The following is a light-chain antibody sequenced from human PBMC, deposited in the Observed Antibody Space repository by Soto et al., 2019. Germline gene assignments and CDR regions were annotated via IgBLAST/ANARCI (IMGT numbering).Light chain of an antibody. V-gene: IGKV3-11*01. CDR3: QQRTNWRGT. J-gene: IGKJ1*01. Sequence: IVLTQSPATPSLSPGERGTLSCRASESINNYLAWYQQKPGQPPRLLIYDTSYRVTGVPARFSGSGSGTEFTLTISSLEPEDFAVYYCQQRTNWRGTFGPGTKVESK. CDR1: ESINNY. CDR2: DTS.